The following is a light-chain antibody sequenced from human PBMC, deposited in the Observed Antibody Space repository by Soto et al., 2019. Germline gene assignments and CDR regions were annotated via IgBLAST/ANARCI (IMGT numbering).Light chain of an antibody. J-gene: IGKJ1*01. CDR2: KAS. CDR1: HSISRW. Sequence: DIQMTQSPSTLSASVGDRVTLTCRASHSISRWLAWYQQRPGKAPNLLIRKASDLQSGVPSRFSGSGSGTEFTLTITSLQPDDFATYYCQQYNTSPWTFDQGTRVDIK. CDR3: QQYNTSPWT. V-gene: IGKV1-5*03.